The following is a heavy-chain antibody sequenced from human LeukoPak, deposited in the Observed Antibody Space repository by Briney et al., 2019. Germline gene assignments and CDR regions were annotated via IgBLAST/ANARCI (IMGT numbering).Heavy chain of an antibody. D-gene: IGHD2-8*01. Sequence: PSETLSLTCAVHGEPRSNYYCSWIRQPPGKGLEWIGETNPGGSANYNPSLKSRVIISVDTSKNQFTLKVASVTAADTAIYYCARRPYGLIRAINGPTGHWFDAWGLGTLVTVSS. CDR2: TNPGGSA. CDR1: GEPRSNYY. CDR3: ARRPYGLIRAINGPTGHWFDA. J-gene: IGHJ5*02. V-gene: IGHV4-34*01.